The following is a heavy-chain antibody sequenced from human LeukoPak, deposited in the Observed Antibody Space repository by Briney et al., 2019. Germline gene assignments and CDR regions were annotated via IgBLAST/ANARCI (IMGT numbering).Heavy chain of an antibody. V-gene: IGHV1-8*03. Sequence: GASVKVSCKASGYTFTSYDINWVRQATGQGLEWMGWMNPNSGNTGYAQKFRGRVTITRNTSISTAYMELSSLRSEDTAVYYCAIRGVGSGGFDPWGQGTLVTVSS. D-gene: IGHD1-14*01. CDR2: MNPNSGNT. J-gene: IGHJ5*02. CDR1: GYTFTSYD. CDR3: AIRGVGSGGFDP.